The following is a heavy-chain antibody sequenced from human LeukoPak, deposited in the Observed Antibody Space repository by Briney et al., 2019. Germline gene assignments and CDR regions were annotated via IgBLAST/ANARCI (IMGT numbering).Heavy chain of an antibody. J-gene: IGHJ2*01. Sequence: PSETLSLTCAVYGGSFSGYYWSWIRQPPGKGLGWIGEINHSGSTNYNPSLKSRVTISVDTSKNQFSLKLSSVTAADTAVYYCARAQNDFWSGYHYWYFDLWGRGTLVTVSS. CDR2: INHSGST. D-gene: IGHD3-3*01. V-gene: IGHV4-34*01. CDR1: GGSFSGYY. CDR3: ARAQNDFWSGYHYWYFDL.